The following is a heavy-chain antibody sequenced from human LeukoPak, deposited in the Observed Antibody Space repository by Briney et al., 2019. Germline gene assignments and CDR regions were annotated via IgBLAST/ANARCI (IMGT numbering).Heavy chain of an antibody. CDR1: GFTFSSYS. CDR3: AKRSSSWLTQR. J-gene: IGHJ1*01. V-gene: IGHV3-21*04. CDR2: ISSSSSYI. D-gene: IGHD6-13*01. Sequence: GGSLRLSSAASGFTFSSYSMNWVRQAPGKGLEWVSSISSSSSYIYYADSVKGRFTISRDNSKNTLYLQMNSLRAEDTAVYYCAKRSSSWLTQRWGQGTLVTVSS.